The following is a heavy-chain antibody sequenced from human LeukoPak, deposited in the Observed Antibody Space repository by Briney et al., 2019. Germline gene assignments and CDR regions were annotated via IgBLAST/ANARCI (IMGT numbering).Heavy chain of an antibody. J-gene: IGHJ4*02. Sequence: GGSLRLSCAASGFTFSSYEMNWVRQAPGKGLEWVSYISSSGSTIYYADSVKGRFTISRDNSKNTLYLQMNSLRAEDTAVYYCARDGSGWYLNFDYWGQGTLVTVSS. D-gene: IGHD6-19*01. CDR3: ARDGSGWYLNFDY. CDR1: GFTFSSYE. V-gene: IGHV3-48*03. CDR2: ISSSGSTI.